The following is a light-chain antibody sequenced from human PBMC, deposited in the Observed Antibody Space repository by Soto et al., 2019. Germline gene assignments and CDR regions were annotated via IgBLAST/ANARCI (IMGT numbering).Light chain of an antibody. J-gene: IGKJ3*01. Sequence: EIVLTQSPGTLSLSPGERATLSCRASQSVSSNYIAWYQQKPGQAPRFLIYGASGRATGIPDRFSGSGSGTDFTLTISRLEPEDCAVYYCQQYGSSSFSFGPGTKVDIK. CDR3: QQYGSSSFS. CDR2: GAS. V-gene: IGKV3-20*01. CDR1: QSVSSNY.